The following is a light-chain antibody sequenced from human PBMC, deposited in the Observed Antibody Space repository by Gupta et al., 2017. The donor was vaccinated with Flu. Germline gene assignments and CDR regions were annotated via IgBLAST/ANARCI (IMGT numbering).Light chain of an antibody. J-gene: IGLJ1*01. CDR1: NWGDKY. Sequence: YALTQPLSVSVSPGQTASITCSGDNWGDKYASWYQQKPGQSHVLVIYKDTQPPSGIPERVSSSNSGTTATLTSSGTEDMDDDDCYSQAWDSTTGVFGTGTKVTVL. CDR2: KDT. V-gene: IGLV3-1*01. CDR3: QAWDSTTGV.